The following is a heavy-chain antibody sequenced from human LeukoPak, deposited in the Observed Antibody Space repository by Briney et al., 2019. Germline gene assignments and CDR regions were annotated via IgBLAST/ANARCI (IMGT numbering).Heavy chain of an antibody. J-gene: IGHJ4*02. Sequence: PGGSLRLSCAASGXTFSSYAVSWVRQAPGKGLEWVSAISGSGVSTYYADSVKGRFTISRDNSKNTLYLQMNSLRAEDTAVYYCAKDRGIAAAGPFDYWGQGTLVTVSS. CDR3: AKDRGIAAAGPFDY. V-gene: IGHV3-23*01. D-gene: IGHD6-13*01. CDR2: ISGSGVST. CDR1: GXTFSSYA.